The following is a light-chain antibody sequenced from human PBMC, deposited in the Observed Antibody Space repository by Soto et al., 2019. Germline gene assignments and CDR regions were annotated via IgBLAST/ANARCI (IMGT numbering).Light chain of an antibody. CDR2: AAS. J-gene: IGKJ4*01. CDR3: QKYKSAPLT. Sequence: DIQMTQSPSSLSASVGDRVTITCRASLGISNYLAWYQQKPGKVPKLLIYAASTLRSGVPSRFSGSGSGTDFTLTISSLQPEDVATYYCQKYKSAPLTFGGGTKVEIK. CDR1: LGISNY. V-gene: IGKV1-27*01.